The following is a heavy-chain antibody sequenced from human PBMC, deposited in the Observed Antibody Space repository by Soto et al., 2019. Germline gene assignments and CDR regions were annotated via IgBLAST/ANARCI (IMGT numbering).Heavy chain of an antibody. CDR2: IYYSGST. Sequence: PSETLSLTCTVSGGSISSYYWSWIRQPPGKGLEWIGYIYYSGSTNYNPSLKSRVTISVDTSKNQFSLKLSSVTAADTAVYYCARGPFYDFLRGNGSAPGGRGTRSTV. J-gene: IGHJ4*02. CDR1: GGSISSYY. D-gene: IGHD3-3*01. V-gene: IGHV4-59*08. CDR3: ARGPFYDFLRGNGSAP.